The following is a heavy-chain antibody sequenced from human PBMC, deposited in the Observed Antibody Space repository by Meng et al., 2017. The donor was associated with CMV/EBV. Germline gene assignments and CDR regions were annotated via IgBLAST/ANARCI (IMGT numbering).Heavy chain of an antibody. D-gene: IGHD2-15*01. V-gene: IGHV1-8*01. Sequence: SASTFTLPDLYWVRQAAGQGLGWMGWMHSNSGNAGSAQEFQGRVSMTRDTSISTAYMELNGLRSEDTAVYYCMRGAGAGGRDWFDPWGQGTLVTVSS. J-gene: IGHJ5*02. CDR1: ASTFTLPD. CDR3: MRGAGAGGRDWFDP. CDR2: MHSNSGNA.